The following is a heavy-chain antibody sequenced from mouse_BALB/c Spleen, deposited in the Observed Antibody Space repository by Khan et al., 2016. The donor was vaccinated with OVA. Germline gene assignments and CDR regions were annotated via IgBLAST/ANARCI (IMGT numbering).Heavy chain of an antibody. CDR3: TSGYGYSMDY. D-gene: IGHD2-2*01. CDR1: GFNIKHYY. V-gene: IGHV14-4*02. Sequence: VQLQQSGAELVRSGASVKLSCTVSGFNIKHYYIHWVKQRPEQGLEWFGWFVPDNGATEYAPTFQGQAAMPADTSPTPASLHLRSLTPEDTAVYYCTSGYGYSMDYWGQGTSVTVSS. CDR2: FVPDNGAT. J-gene: IGHJ4*01.